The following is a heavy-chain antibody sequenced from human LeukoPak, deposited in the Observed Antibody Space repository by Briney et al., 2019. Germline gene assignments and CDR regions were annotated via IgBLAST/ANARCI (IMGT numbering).Heavy chain of an antibody. CDR3: ARVRRCSGGSCYWFDP. V-gene: IGHV1-69*05. CDR2: IIPIFGTA. J-gene: IGHJ5*02. CDR1: GGTFSSYA. D-gene: IGHD2-15*01. Sequence: SVKVSCKASGGTFSSYAISWVRQAPGQGLEWMGGIIPIFGTANYAQKFQGRVTITTDESTSTAYMELSSLRSEDTAVYYCARVRRCSGGSCYWFDPWGQGTLVTVSS.